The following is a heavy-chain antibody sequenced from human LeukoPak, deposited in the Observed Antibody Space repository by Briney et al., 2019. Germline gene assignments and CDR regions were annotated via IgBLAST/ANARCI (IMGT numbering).Heavy chain of an antibody. J-gene: IGHJ6*02. D-gene: IGHD2-15*01. Sequence: GGSLRLSCAASAFTFSSYTMNWVRQAPGKGLEWVSAITSSRNYIYYAESVKGRFTISRDNAKNSVYLQMNSLRAEDTAVYYCARDPTPRYCSGGSCYTHYGMDVWGQGTTVTVS. CDR1: AFTFSSYT. CDR3: ARDPTPRYCSGGSCYTHYGMDV. V-gene: IGHV3-21*06. CDR2: ITSSRNYI.